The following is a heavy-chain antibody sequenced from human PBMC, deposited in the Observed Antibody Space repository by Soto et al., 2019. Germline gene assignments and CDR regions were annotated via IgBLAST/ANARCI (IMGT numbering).Heavy chain of an antibody. CDR3: VRDSHGDY. V-gene: IGHV3-74*01. CDR1: GFTFNSYW. CDR2: IDGDEDSTT. J-gene: IGHJ4*02. Sequence: EVQLVESGGGLVQPGGSLRLSCAASGFTFNSYWRQWVRHAPGKGLEWVSRIDGDEDSTTNYADSVKGRFTTSRDNVKNTLALQMISLRAADTAVYYCVRDSHGDYWGQGTLGTVA.